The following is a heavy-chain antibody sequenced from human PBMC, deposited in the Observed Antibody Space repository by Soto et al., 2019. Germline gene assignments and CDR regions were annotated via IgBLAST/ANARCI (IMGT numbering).Heavy chain of an antibody. CDR3: ARQLDNYDSSGYFQRPSCYFDY. CDR2: IYYSGST. D-gene: IGHD3-22*01. CDR1: GGSISSGDYY. Sequence: SETLSLTCTVSGGSISSGDYYWSWIRQPPGKGLEWIGYIYYSGSTYYNPSLKSRVTISVDTSKNQFSLKLSSVTAADTAVYYCARQLDNYDSSGYFQRPSCYFDYWGQGTLVTVSS. V-gene: IGHV4-30-4*01. J-gene: IGHJ4*02.